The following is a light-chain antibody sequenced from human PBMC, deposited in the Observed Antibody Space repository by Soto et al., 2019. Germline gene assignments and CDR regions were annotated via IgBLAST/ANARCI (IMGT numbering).Light chain of an antibody. V-gene: IGLV1-47*02. J-gene: IGLJ2*01. CDR1: SSNIGSNY. CDR3: AAWDDSLSGHVV. CDR2: SNN. Sequence: QAVVTQPPSASGTTGQRVTISCSGSSSNIGSNYVYWYQQLPGTAPKLLIFSNNQRPSGVPDRFSGSKSGTSASLAISGLRSEDEADYYCAAWDDSLSGHVVFGGGTKLTVL.